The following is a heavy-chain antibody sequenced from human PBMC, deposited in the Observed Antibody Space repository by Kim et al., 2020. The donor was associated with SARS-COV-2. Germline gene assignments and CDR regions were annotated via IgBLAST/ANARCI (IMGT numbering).Heavy chain of an antibody. CDR1: GFTFNNYA. J-gene: IGHJ4*02. CDR2: ISYDGLNT. D-gene: IGHD1-26*01. CDR3: ARHIYTGSYLDY. V-gene: IGHV3-30*04. Sequence: GGSLRLSCAASGFTFNNYAMHWVRQAPGKGLEWVAYISYDGLNTYHADSVKGRFTISRDTSKNTLYLQMNGLRAEDTAVYYCARHIYTGSYLDYWGQGTLIAVSS.